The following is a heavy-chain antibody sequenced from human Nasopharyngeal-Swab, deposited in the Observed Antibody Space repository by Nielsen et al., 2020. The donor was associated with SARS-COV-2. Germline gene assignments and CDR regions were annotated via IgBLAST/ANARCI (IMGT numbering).Heavy chain of an antibody. D-gene: IGHD3-10*01. CDR1: GFTFSSYE. Sequence: GESLKISCAASGFTFSSYEMNWVRQAPGKGPEWVSYISSSGSTIYYADSVKGRFTISRDNAKNSLYLQMNSLRAEDTAVYYCAREGGLLWFGESPEGGWFDPWGQGTLVTVSS. V-gene: IGHV3-48*03. CDR2: ISSSGSTI. J-gene: IGHJ5*02. CDR3: AREGGLLWFGESPEGGWFDP.